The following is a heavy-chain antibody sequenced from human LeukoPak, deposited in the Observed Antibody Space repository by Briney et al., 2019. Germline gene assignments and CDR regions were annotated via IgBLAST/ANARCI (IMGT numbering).Heavy chain of an antibody. Sequence: SETLSLTCTVSGGSISSSSYYWGWIRQPPGKGLGWIGDIYHSGSTYQNPSLKSRATISVDTSKNQFSMKLSSVTAADTAVYYCARHLYSSGWVSYFDYWGQGTLVTVSS. V-gene: IGHV4-39*01. CDR1: GGSISSSSYY. J-gene: IGHJ4*02. D-gene: IGHD6-19*01. CDR3: ARHLYSSGWVSYFDY. CDR2: IYHSGST.